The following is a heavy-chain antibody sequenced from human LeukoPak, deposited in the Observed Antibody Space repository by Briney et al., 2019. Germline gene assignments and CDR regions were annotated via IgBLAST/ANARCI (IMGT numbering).Heavy chain of an antibody. V-gene: IGHV4-34*01. J-gene: IGHJ1*01. CDR1: GGSLSGYY. Sequence: SETLSLTCAVYGGSLSGYYWSWIRQPPGKGLEWIGEINHSGSTNYNPSLKSRVTISVDTSKNQFSLKLSSVTAADTAVYYCAIGRLLRYFQHWGQGTLVTVSS. CDR2: INHSGST. CDR3: AIGRLLRYFQH. D-gene: IGHD3-10*01.